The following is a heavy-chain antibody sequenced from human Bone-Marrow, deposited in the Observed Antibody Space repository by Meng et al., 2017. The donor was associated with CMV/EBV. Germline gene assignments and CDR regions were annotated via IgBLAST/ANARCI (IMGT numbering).Heavy chain of an antibody. CDR3: VKGRSLFDY. Sequence: SLRLSCAASGFLFSSFAMTWVRQAPGKGLEWVSTIHYHGNDYGDSVKGRFTVSRDDAKNMVYLQMNSLRDEDTAVYYCVKGRSLFDYWGRGTLVTVSS. V-gene: IGHV3-23*03. J-gene: IGHJ4*02. CDR1: GFLFSSFA. CDR2: IHYHGN.